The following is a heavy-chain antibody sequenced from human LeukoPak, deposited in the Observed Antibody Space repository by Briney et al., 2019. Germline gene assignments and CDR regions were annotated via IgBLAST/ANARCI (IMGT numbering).Heavy chain of an antibody. CDR1: GGSFSGYY. Sequence: SETLSLTCAVYGGSFSGYYWSWIRQPPGKGLEWIGEINHSGSTNYNPSLKSRVTISVDTSKNQFSLKLSSVTAADTAVYYCASGWFGGFNSFDYGGQGPLVTVS. D-gene: IGHD3-10*01. V-gene: IGHV4-34*01. CDR2: INHSGST. J-gene: IGHJ4*02. CDR3: ASGWFGGFNSFDY.